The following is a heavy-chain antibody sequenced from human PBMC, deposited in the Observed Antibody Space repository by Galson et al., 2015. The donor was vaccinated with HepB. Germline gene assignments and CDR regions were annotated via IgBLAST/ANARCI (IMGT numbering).Heavy chain of an antibody. CDR3: ARQRWLVGYYYYGMDV. CDR1: GGSISSSSYY. D-gene: IGHD6-19*01. Sequence: LSLTCTVSGGSISSSSYYWGWIRQPPGKGLEWIGSIYYSGSTYYNPSLKSRVTISVDTSKNQFSLKLSSVTAADTAVYYCARQRWLVGYYYYGMDVWGQGTTVTVSS. J-gene: IGHJ6*02. CDR2: IYYSGST. V-gene: IGHV4-39*01.